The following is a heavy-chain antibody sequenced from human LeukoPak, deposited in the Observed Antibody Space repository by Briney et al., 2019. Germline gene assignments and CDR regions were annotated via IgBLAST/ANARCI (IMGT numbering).Heavy chain of an antibody. D-gene: IGHD1-26*01. Sequence: GGSLRLSCAPSGLTFRSYTMNGVRQAPGKGLEWVSYISSGSTTIYYADSVRGRFTISRANANNSLYLQMNSLRDEATAVYYCARAISELDYWGQGTWSPSPQ. CDR2: ISSGSTTI. CDR3: ARAISELDY. V-gene: IGHV3-48*02. CDR1: GLTFRSYT. J-gene: IGHJ4*02.